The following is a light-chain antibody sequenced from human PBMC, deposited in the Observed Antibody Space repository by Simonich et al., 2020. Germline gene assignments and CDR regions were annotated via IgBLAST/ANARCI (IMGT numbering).Light chain of an antibody. J-gene: IGLJ3*02. V-gene: IGLV2-14*01. CDR2: DVS. CDR3: SSYTSSSTWV. Sequence: QSALTQPGSVSGSPGQSITISCTGTSRDVGGYNYVSWYQQNPGKAPQLMIYDVSKRTSGVSNRFSGSKSGNTASLTISGLQAEDEADYYCSSYTSSSTWVFGGGTKLTVL. CDR1: SRDVGGYNY.